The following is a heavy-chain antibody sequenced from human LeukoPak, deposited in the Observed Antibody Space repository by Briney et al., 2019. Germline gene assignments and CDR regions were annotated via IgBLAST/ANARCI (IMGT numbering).Heavy chain of an antibody. Sequence: ASVKVSCKASGYTFTSYAMNWVRQAPGQGLEWMGWINTNTGNPTYAQGFTGRFVFSLDTSVSTAYLQISSLKAEDTAVYYCARDLEPSTGDLSGRMANWFDPWGQGTLVTVSS. D-gene: IGHD3-16*02. CDR2: INTNTGNP. V-gene: IGHV7-4-1*02. J-gene: IGHJ5*02. CDR1: GYTFTSYA. CDR3: ARDLEPSTGDLSGRMANWFDP.